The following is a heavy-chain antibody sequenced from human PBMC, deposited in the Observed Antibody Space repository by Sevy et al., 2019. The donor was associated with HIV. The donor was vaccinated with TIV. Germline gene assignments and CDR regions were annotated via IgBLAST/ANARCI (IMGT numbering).Heavy chain of an antibody. CDR1: GFTFSSYW. Sequence: GGSLRLSCAASGFTFSSYWMSWVRQAPGKGLEWVANIKQDGSEKYYVDSVKGRFTISRDNAKNSLYLQMNSLRAEDTAVYYCARVMIVVAHTHLPPPFDYWGQGTLVTVSS. CDR2: IKQDGSEK. J-gene: IGHJ4*02. V-gene: IGHV3-7*01. CDR3: ARVMIVVAHTHLPPPFDY. D-gene: IGHD3-22*01.